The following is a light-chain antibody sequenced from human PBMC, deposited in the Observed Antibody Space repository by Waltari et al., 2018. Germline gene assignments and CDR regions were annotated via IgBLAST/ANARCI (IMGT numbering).Light chain of an antibody. V-gene: IGLV2-23*02. Sequence: QSDLTPPAPVSGSPGQSITIPCTGTSSDVGSYHLVACYQQHPGKAPKLMIYEVSKRPSGVSNRFSGSKAGNTASLTISGLQAEDEADYYCCSYAGSSTLVFGGGTKLTVL. CDR3: CSYAGSSTLV. CDR2: EVS. J-gene: IGLJ2*01. CDR1: SSDVGSYHL.